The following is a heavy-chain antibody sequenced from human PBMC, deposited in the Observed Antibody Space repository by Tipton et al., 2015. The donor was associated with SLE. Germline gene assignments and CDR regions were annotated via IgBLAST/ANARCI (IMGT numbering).Heavy chain of an antibody. J-gene: IGHJ6*02. CDR3: AGRIGGYYGMDV. V-gene: IGHV4-61*10. CDR2: IYYSGST. Sequence: TLSLTCTVSGGSISSGSYYWSWIRQPAGKGLEWIGRIYYSGSTNYNPSLKSRVTISVDTSKNQFSLKLSSVTAEDTAVYYCAGRIGGYYGMDVWGQGTTVTVSS. CDR1: GGSISSGSYY. D-gene: IGHD2-15*01.